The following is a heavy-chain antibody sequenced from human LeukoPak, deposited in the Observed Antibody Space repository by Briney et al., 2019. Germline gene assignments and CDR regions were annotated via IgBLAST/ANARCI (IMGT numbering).Heavy chain of an antibody. CDR2: IYYSGST. V-gene: IGHV4-59*01. CDR1: GGSISSYY. D-gene: IGHD6-13*01. J-gene: IGHJ6*03. CDR3: ARERVGQQLVGRKNNYYYMDV. Sequence: SETLSLTCTVSGGSISSYYWSWIRQPPGKGLEWIGYIYYSGSTNYNPSLKSRVTISGDTSKNQFSLKLRSVTAADTAVYYCARERVGQQLVGRKNNYYYMDVWGKGTTVTISS.